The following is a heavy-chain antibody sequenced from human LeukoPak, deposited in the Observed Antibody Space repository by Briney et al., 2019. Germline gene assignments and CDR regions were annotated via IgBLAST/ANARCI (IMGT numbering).Heavy chain of an antibody. Sequence: GGSPRLSCAASGLSVSSTFMSWVRQTPGKGLEWVSSVFGGGGTRYADSVMGRFTISRDNSKSTLYLQMNSLRAEDTAVYYCARTYTNNAGYYLYWGQGTLVTVSS. V-gene: IGHV3-53*01. CDR3: ARTYTNNAGYYLY. CDR2: VFGGGGT. CDR1: GLSVSSTF. J-gene: IGHJ4*02. D-gene: IGHD3-22*01.